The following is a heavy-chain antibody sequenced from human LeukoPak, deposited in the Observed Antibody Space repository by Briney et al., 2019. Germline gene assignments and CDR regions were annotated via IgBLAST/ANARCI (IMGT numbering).Heavy chain of an antibody. V-gene: IGHV3-48*01. D-gene: IGHD2-8*01. Sequence: GGSLRLSCAASGFTFSSYSMNWVRQAPGKGLEWVSHISSSSSTIYYADSVKGRFTISRDNAKNSLYLQMNSLRAEDTAVYYCARGVSCTNGVCYLGWFDPWGQGTLVTVSP. J-gene: IGHJ5*02. CDR2: ISSSSSTI. CDR1: GFTFSSYS. CDR3: ARGVSCTNGVCYLGWFDP.